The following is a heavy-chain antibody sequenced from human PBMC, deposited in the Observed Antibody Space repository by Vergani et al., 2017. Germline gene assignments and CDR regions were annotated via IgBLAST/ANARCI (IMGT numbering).Heavy chain of an antibody. CDR3: ARSLTIFGVSTDAFDI. V-gene: IGHV3-21*01. Sequence: EVQLVESWGGLVKPGGSLRLSCAASGFTFSSYSMNWVRQAPGKGLEWVSSISSSSSYIYYADSVKGRFTISRDNAKNSLYLQMNSLRAEDTAVYYCARSLTIFGVSTDAFDIWGQGTMVTVSS. CDR1: GFTFSSYS. CDR2: ISSSSSYI. D-gene: IGHD3-3*01. J-gene: IGHJ3*02.